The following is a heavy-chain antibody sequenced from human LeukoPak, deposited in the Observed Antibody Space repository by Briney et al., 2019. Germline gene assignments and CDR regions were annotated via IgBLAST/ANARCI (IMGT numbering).Heavy chain of an antibody. V-gene: IGHV3-30*04. CDR2: ISYDGSNK. CDR3: ARERLMITFGGIFDY. J-gene: IGHJ4*02. Sequence: GRSLRLSCAASGFTFSSYAMHWVRQAPGKGLEWVAVISYDGSNKYYADSVKGRFTISRDNSKNTLYLQMNSLRAEDTAVYYCARERLMITFGGIFDYWAREPWSPSPQ. D-gene: IGHD3-16*01. CDR1: GFTFSSYA.